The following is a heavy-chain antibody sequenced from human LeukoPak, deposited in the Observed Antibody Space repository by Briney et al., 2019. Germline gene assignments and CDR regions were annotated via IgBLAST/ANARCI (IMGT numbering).Heavy chain of an antibody. CDR1: GGSISSYY. J-gene: IGHJ6*02. Sequence: SETLSLTCTVSGGSISSYYWSWIRQPPGQGLEGIGYIYYSGSTNYNPSLKSRVTMSVDTSKNQFSLKLSSVTAADTAVYYCARDELQWLPPYYYYYGMDVWGQGTTVTVSS. CDR2: IYYSGST. CDR3: ARDELQWLPPYYYYYGMDV. V-gene: IGHV4-59*01. D-gene: IGHD6-19*01.